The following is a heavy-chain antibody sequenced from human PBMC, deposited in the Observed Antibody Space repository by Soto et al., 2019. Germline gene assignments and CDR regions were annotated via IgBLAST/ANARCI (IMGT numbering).Heavy chain of an antibody. CDR3: AHRLWFGEGPPKDNWFDP. CDR1: GFSLSTSGVG. Sequence: QITLKESGPTLVKPTQTLTLTCTFSGFSLSTSGVGVGWIRQPPGKALEWLALIYWNDDKRYSPSLKSRLTITEDTSKNQVVLNMTNMDPVDTATYYCAHRLWFGEGPPKDNWFDPWGQGTLVTVSS. J-gene: IGHJ5*02. CDR2: IYWNDDK. D-gene: IGHD3-10*01. V-gene: IGHV2-5*01.